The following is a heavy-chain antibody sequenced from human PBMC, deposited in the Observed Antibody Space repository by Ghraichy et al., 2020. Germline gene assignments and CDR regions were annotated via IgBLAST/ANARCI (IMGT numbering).Heavy chain of an antibody. CDR3: AKDQRGGVWYSSSWYGRDYYYGMDV. D-gene: IGHD6-13*01. V-gene: IGHV3-23*01. CDR1: GFTFSSYA. Sequence: GALRLSCAASGFTFSSYAMSWVRQAPGKGLEWVSAISGSGGSTYYADSVKGRFTISRDNSKNTLYLQMNSLRAEDTAVYYCAKDQRGGVWYSSSWYGRDYYYGMDVWGQGTTVTVSS. CDR2: ISGSGGST. J-gene: IGHJ6*02.